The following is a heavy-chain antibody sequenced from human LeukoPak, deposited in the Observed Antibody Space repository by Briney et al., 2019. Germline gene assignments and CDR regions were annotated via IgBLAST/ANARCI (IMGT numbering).Heavy chain of an antibody. D-gene: IGHD6-13*01. CDR2: IRYDESDK. CDR3: AKDREAAAFY. CDR1: GFPFSSYG. Sequence: GGSLRLSCAASGFPFSSYGMHWVRQAPGKGLEWVAFIRYDESDKYYADSVKGRFTISRDNSKNTLNLQMNSLRGEDTAVYYRAKDREAAAFYWGQGTLVTVSS. V-gene: IGHV3-30*02. J-gene: IGHJ4*02.